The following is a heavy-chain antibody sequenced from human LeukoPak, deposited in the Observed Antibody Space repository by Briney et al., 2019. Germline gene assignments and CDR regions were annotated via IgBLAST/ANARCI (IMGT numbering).Heavy chain of an antibody. J-gene: IGHJ4*02. Sequence: GMSLRDACAASGFTFTNYYMGWVRQAPGKGLEWVASIKQDGSEKHYADSVKGRVTISRDNAKNSLYLQMNSLRGEDTAVYYCAGAGYWGQGTLVTVSS. V-gene: IGHV3-7*01. CDR2: IKQDGSEK. CDR1: GFTFTNYY. CDR3: AGAGY.